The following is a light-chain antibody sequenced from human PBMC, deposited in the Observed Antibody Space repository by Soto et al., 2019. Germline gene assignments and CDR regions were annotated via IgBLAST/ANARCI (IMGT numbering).Light chain of an antibody. V-gene: IGLV2-14*01. Sequence: QSALTQPASVSGSPGQSITISCTGTSSDLAIYNYVSWYQQQPGKAPKLMIYQGTNRPSGVSNRFSGSRSGNTASLTISGLQAEDEGDYYCSVYTRTSTYVFGTGTKLTVL. J-gene: IGLJ1*01. CDR1: SSDLAIYNY. CDR2: QGT. CDR3: SVYTRTSTYV.